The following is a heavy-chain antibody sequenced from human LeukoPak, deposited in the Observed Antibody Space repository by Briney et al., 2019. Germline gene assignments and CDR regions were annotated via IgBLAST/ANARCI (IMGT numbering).Heavy chain of an antibody. CDR2: ITDSGGST. D-gene: IGHD1-26*01. CDR3: ARDLNSVVGATDY. CDR1: GFTFSTYP. V-gene: IGHV3-23*01. J-gene: IGHJ4*02. Sequence: GGSLRLSCAASGFTFSTYPMSWVRQAPGKGREWVSTITDSGGSTYSAGTMKGRFTISRDNTKNTLYLQMNSLRAEDAAVYYCARDLNSVVGATDYWGQGTLVTVSS.